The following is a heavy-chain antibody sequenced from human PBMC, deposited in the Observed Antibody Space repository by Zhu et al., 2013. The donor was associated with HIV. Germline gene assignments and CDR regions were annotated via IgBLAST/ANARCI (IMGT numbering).Heavy chain of an antibody. J-gene: IGHJ4*02. Sequence: QVQLVQSGAEVKKPGTSVKVSCKASGYTFTGYYMHWVRQAPGQGLEWMGWINPNSGGTNYAQKFQGRVTMTRDTSISTAYMELSRLRSDDTAVYYCARDLAAPSLIVVVPAPSSYWGQGTLVTVSS. V-gene: IGHV1-2*02. D-gene: IGHD2-2*01. CDR2: INPNSGGT. CDR1: GYTFTGYY. CDR3: ARDLAAPSLIVVVPAPSSY.